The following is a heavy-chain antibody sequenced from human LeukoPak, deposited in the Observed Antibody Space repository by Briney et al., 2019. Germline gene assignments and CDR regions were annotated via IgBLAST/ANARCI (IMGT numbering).Heavy chain of an antibody. CDR1: GYSFTTYW. D-gene: IGHD2-21*01. V-gene: IGHV5-51*01. CDR3: ARQGPMIAIDY. CDR2: INPVDSDT. Sequence: GESLKISCKASGYSFTTYWIGWVRQMPGKGLEWMAIINPVDSDTRYSPSFQGQVTISADKSVSTAYLQWSSLKASDTAMYYCARQGPMIAIDYWGQGTLVSVSS. J-gene: IGHJ4*02.